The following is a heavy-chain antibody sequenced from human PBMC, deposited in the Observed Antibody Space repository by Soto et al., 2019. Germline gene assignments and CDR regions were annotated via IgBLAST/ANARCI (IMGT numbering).Heavy chain of an antibody. J-gene: IGHJ4*02. Sequence: EVQLLESGGGLVQPGGSLRLSCEASGFTFSTYAMSWVGQAPGKGLEWVSAISGSGGNRTFYGDSVKGRFTISRDNSKNTLYLQMNSLGAEDTAVYYCAKGGGSCCFDNWGQGTLVTVSS. CDR2: ISGSGGNRT. D-gene: IGHD2-15*01. CDR3: AKGGGSCCFDN. V-gene: IGHV3-23*01. CDR1: GFTFSTYA.